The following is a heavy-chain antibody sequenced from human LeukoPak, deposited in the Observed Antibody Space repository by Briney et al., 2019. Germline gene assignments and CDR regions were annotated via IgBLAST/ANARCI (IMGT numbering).Heavy chain of an antibody. CDR2: ISWNSGNI. CDR1: GFTFYDYA. Sequence: GGSLRLSCAASGFTFYDYAMHWVRQAPGKGLEWVSGISWNSGNIGYGDSVKGRFTISRDNAKDSLYLQMNSLRAEDTALYYCANLHGDYRDYWGQGTLVTVSS. V-gene: IGHV3-9*01. D-gene: IGHD4-17*01. CDR3: ANLHGDYRDY. J-gene: IGHJ4*02.